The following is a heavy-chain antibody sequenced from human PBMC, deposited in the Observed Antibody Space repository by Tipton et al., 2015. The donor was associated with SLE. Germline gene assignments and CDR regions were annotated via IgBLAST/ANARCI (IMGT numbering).Heavy chain of an antibody. J-gene: IGHJ1*01. V-gene: IGHV4-4*07. CDR2: IYTSGST. D-gene: IGHD6-19*01. CDR3: ARFIAVAGIAEYFQH. Sequence: TLSLTCTVSGGSISSYYWSWIRQPAGKGLEWIGRIYTSGSTNYNPSLKSRVTMSVDTSKNQFSLKLSSVTAADTAVYCCARFIAVAGIAEYFQHWGQGTLVTVSS. CDR1: GGSISSYY.